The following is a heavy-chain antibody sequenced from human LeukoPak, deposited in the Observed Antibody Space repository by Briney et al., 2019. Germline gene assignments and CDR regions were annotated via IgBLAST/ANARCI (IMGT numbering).Heavy chain of an antibody. CDR1: GFTFSSYE. CDR3: ARDSVTLTDNPCWDFGY. J-gene: IGHJ4*02. D-gene: IGHD1-1*01. CDR2: ISSSGSTI. V-gene: IGHV3-48*03. Sequence: GGSLRLSCAASGFTFSSYEMNWVRQAPGKGLEWVSYISSSGSTIYYADSVKGRFTISRDNAKNTLYLQMNSLRAEDTAVYYCARDSVTLTDNPCWDFGYWGQGTLVTVSS.